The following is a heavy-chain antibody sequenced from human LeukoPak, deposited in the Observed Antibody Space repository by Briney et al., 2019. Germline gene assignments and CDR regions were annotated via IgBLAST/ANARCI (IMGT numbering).Heavy chain of an antibody. CDR1: GFTFSSYA. CDR3: AKGGQWELLTPYYFDH. V-gene: IGHV3-23*01. CDR2: ISGSGGST. Sequence: GGSLRLSCAASGFTFSSYAMSWVRQAPGKGLEWVSAISGSGGSTYYADSVKGRFTISRDNSKNTLYLQMNSLRAEDTAVYYCAKGGQWELLTPYYFDHWGQGTLVTVSS. D-gene: IGHD1-26*01. J-gene: IGHJ4*02.